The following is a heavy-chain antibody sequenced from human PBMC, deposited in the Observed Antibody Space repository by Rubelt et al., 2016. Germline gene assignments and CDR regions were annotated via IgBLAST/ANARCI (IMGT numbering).Heavy chain of an antibody. CDR1: GFTFSSYS. D-gene: IGHD2-21*02. V-gene: IGHV3-21*01. J-gene: IGHJ4*02. CDR2: ISSSSSYI. Sequence: RLSCAASGFTFSSYSMNWVRQAPGKGLEWVSSISSSSSYIYYADSVKGRSTISRDNAKNSLYLQMNSLRAEDTAVYYCARDPEAYCGGDCSFFDYWGQGTLVPVSS. CDR3: ARDPEAYCGGDCSFFDY.